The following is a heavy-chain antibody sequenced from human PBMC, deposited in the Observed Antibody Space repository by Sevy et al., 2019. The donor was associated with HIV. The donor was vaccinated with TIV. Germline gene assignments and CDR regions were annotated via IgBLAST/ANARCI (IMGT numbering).Heavy chain of an antibody. CDR2: THSDDTT. D-gene: IGHD5-18*01. Sequence: GGSLRLSCAASGFTVNSNYMTWVRQAPGKGLEGVSVTHSDDTTYHDDSVNNTFTFSRDNFKNTLYLHMCGLGSEDTAIYCSARGKRGYGYALNYWVHGTLVTVSS. CDR3: ARGKRGYGYALNY. CDR1: GFTVNSNY. V-gene: IGHV3-66*01. J-gene: IGHJ4*01.